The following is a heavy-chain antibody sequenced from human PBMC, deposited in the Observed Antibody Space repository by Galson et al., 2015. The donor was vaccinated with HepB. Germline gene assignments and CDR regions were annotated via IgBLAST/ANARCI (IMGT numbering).Heavy chain of an antibody. V-gene: IGHV3-30*04. Sequence: SLRLSCAASGFTFSSYAMHWVRQAPGKGLEWVAVISYDGSNKYYADSVKGRFTISRDNSKNTLYLQMNSLRAEDTAVYYCASLPFYGDLDAFDIWGQGTMVTVSS. D-gene: IGHD4-17*01. CDR1: GFTFSSYA. CDR3: ASLPFYGDLDAFDI. CDR2: ISYDGSNK. J-gene: IGHJ3*02.